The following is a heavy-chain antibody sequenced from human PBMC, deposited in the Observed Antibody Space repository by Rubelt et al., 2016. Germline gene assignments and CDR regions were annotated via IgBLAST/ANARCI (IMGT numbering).Heavy chain of an antibody. Sequence: EVQLVQSGAEVKKPGESLRISCKGSGYSFTSYWISWVRKMPGKGLEWMGRIDPSDSYTNYSPSFQGHVPISADKSSSTAYLQWSILKASDTAMYYWARHGELLWFGESSDDYWGQGTLVTVSS. CDR2: IDPSDSYT. V-gene: IGHV5-10-1*01. CDR1: GYSFTSYW. CDR3: ARHGELLWFGESSDDY. J-gene: IGHJ4*02. D-gene: IGHD3-10*01.